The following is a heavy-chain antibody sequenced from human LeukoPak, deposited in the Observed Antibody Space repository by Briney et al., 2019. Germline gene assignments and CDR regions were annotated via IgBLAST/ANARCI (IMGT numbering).Heavy chain of an antibody. J-gene: IGHJ4*02. D-gene: IGHD2-21*01. CDR1: GYIFTAYY. CDR3: ARDRGGARVPDF. V-gene: IGHV1-2*02. Sequence: ASVKVSCKASGYIFTAYYMHWVRQAPGQGLEWMGWINPNSGGTNYAQKFQGRVTVTTDTSISTAYMELTRLSSDDTAVYYCARDRGGARVPDFWGQGTLVTVSS. CDR2: INPNSGGT.